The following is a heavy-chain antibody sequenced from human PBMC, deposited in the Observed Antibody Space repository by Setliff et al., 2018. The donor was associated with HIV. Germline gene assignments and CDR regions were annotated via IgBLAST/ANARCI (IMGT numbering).Heavy chain of an antibody. Sequence: ASVKVSCKASTYTFSSYVINWVRQAPGQGLEWMGRISVYKGNTIYAQKLQGRVIMTTDTSTSTAYMELRSLRSDDTAMYYCSTQRDIVMVPGQGGFDIWAQGTMVTVSS. CDR3: STQRDIVMVPGQGGFDI. CDR1: TYTFSSYV. CDR2: ISVYKGNT. D-gene: IGHD2-2*01. V-gene: IGHV1-18*01. J-gene: IGHJ3*02.